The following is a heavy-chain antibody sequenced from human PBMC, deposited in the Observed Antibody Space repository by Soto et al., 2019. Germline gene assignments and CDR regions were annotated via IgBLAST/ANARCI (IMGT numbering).Heavy chain of an antibody. D-gene: IGHD2-21*02. CDR3: ARAPWGGDSYGMDV. V-gene: IGHV3-21*01. J-gene: IGHJ6*02. CDR1: GFTFRTFT. CDR2: ISSSSSYI. Sequence: GGSLRLSCAASGFTFRTFTMNWVRQAPGKGLEWVSSISSSSSYIYYADSVKGRFTISRDNAKNSLYLQMNSLRAEDTAVYYCARAPWGGDSYGMDVWGQGTTVTVSS.